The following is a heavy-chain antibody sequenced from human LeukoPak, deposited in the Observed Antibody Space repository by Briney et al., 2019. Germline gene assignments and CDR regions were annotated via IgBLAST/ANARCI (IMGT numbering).Heavy chain of an antibody. CDR1: GITFSSYA. CDR3: AKVPNYDILTGYYNGAFDY. Sequence: GGSLRLSCAASGITFSSYAMSWVRQAPGKGLEWVSAISGSGGSTYYADSVKGRFTISRDNSKNTLYLQMNSLRAEDTAVYYCAKVPNYDILTGYYNGAFDYWGQGTLVTVSS. CDR2: ISGSGGST. V-gene: IGHV3-23*01. J-gene: IGHJ4*02. D-gene: IGHD3-9*01.